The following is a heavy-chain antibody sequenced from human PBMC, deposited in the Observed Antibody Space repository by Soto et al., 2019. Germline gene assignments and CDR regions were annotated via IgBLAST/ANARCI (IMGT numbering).Heavy chain of an antibody. D-gene: IGHD3-3*01. V-gene: IGHV4-39*01. CDR1: GCSISSDRYY. CDR2: IYYSGST. CDR3: ARGDYDFWSGYLYYYYGMDV. J-gene: IGHJ6*02. Sequence: SETLSASCTVSGCSISSDRYYWGWIRQPPGKGLEWIGSIYYSGSTYYNPSLKSRVTISVDTSKNQFSLKLSSVTAADTAVYYCARGDYDFWSGYLYYYYGMDVWGQGTTVT.